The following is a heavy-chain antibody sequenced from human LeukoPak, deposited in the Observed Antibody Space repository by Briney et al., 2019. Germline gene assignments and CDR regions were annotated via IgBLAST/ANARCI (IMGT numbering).Heavy chain of an antibody. D-gene: IGHD3-22*01. J-gene: IGHJ4*02. CDR2: IIPIFGTA. CDR1: GGTFSSYA. CDR3: ARDPFIYDSSGFDY. V-gene: IGHV1-69*05. Sequence: SVKVSCKASGGTFSSYAISWVRQAPGQGLEWMGRIIPIFGTANYAQKFQGRVTITTDESTSTAYMELSSLRSEDTAVHYCARDPFIYDSSGFDYWGQGTLVTVSS.